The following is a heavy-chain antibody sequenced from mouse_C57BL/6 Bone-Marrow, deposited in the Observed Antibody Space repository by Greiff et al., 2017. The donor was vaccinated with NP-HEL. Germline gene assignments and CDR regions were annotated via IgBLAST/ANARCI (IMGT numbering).Heavy chain of an antibody. Sequence: QVQLQQPGAELVKPGASVKLSCKASGYTFPSSWMQWVKQRPGPGLEWIGEIDPSDSFTNYNQKFKGKATLTVDTSSSTAYMQLSSLTSEDSAVYYCFVTTVVAEDYWGQGTTLTVSS. D-gene: IGHD1-1*01. CDR3: FVTTVVAEDY. J-gene: IGHJ2*01. CDR1: GYTFPSSW. V-gene: IGHV1-50*01. CDR2: IDPSDSFT.